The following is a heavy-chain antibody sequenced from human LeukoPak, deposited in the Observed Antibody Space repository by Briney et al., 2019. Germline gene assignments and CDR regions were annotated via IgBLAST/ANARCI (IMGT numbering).Heavy chain of an antibody. D-gene: IGHD3-22*01. V-gene: IGHV3-30-3*01. Sequence: PGGSLRLSCAASGFTFSSYAMHWVRQAPGKGLEWVAVISYDGSNKYYADSVKGRFTISRDNSKNTLYLQMNSLRAEDTAVYYCARDPYYDSSGYYYYYMDVWGKGTTVTVSS. CDR3: ARDPYYDSSGYYYYYMDV. CDR1: GFTFSSYA. J-gene: IGHJ6*03. CDR2: ISYDGSNK.